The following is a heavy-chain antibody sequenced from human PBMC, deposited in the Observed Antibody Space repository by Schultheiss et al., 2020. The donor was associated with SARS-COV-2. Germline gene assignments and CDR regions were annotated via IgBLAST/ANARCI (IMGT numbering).Heavy chain of an antibody. V-gene: IGHV4-39*07. J-gene: IGHJ5*02. CDR2: IYHSGST. Sequence: SETLSLTCTVSGGSISSGGYYWSWIRQHPGKGLEWIGEIYHSGSTNYNPSLKSRVTISVDKSKNQFSLKLSSVTAADTAVYYCARAVVTVNAYNWFDPWGQGTLVTVSS. D-gene: IGHD2-21*02. CDR3: ARAVVTVNAYNWFDP. CDR1: GGSISSGGYY.